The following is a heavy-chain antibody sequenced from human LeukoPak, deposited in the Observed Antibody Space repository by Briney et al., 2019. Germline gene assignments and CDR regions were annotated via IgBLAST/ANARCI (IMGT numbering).Heavy chain of an antibody. CDR1: GFNFDDDA. V-gene: IGHV3-20*04. CDR2: INWNGGNI. D-gene: IGHD6-19*01. J-gene: IGHJ3*02. Sequence: GGSMRLACAASGFNFDDDAMSWGRQAPGKGVEGVSRINWNGGNIDYADSVKGRFTIYRDNAKNYLYLQMNSLRAEDTALYYCARVTSSGWYGNPKNAFDIWGQGTMVTVSS. CDR3: ARVTSSGWYGNPKNAFDI.